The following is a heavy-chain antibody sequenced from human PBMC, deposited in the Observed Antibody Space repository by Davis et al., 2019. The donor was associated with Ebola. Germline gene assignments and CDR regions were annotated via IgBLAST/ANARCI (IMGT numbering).Heavy chain of an antibody. CDR2: ISTYNGNT. V-gene: IGHV1-18*01. CDR1: GYSFTADG. CDR3: ARDVRGITGPSEY. Sequence: AASVKVSCKASGYSFTADGISWVRQAPGQGLEWMGWISTYNGNTNYAQKFQGRITMTTDTSTSTAYMELRSLRSDDTARYYCARDVRGITGPSEYWGQGTLVTVSS. J-gene: IGHJ4*02. D-gene: IGHD1-1*01.